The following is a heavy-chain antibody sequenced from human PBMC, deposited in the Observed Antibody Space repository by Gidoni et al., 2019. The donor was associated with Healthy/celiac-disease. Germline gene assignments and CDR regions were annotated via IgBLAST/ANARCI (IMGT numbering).Heavy chain of an antibody. CDR1: GFTFSSYA. D-gene: IGHD6-19*01. CDR2: IDGGGGGT. J-gene: IGHJ2*01. V-gene: IGHV3-23*01. CDR3: AKEKWGAVPGKDRIGYFDL. Sequence: EVQLLESGGDLVQPGGSLRLSCAASGFTFSSYAMSWVRQAPGKGLEWVSSIDGGGGGTYYADSVKGRFTISRDKSKNTLYLQMNSLRAEDTAVYYCAKEKWGAVPGKDRIGYFDLWGRGTLVTVSS.